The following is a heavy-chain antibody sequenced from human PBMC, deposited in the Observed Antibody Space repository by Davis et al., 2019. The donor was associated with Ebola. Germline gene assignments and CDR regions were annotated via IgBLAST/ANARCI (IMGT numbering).Heavy chain of an antibody. V-gene: IGHV3-23*01. CDR1: RFTFSSYA. J-gene: IGHJ6*02. D-gene: IGHD3-22*01. CDR2: ISGSGGST. Sequence: PGGSLRLSCAASRFTFSSYAVSWVRQAPGKGLEWVSAISGSGGSTYYADSVKGRFTISRDNSKNTLYLQMNSLRAEDTAVYFCAKEFSSGPSYGMDVWGQGTTVTVSS. CDR3: AKEFSSGPSYGMDV.